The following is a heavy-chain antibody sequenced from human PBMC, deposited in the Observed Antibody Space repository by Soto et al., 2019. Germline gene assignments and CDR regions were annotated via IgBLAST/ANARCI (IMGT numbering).Heavy chain of an antibody. CDR2: LSSGGTT. CDR3: AIDLEYSSSSGTSYYYGMDV. V-gene: IGHV3-53*01. D-gene: IGHD6-6*01. CDR1: GFTVSSVY. Sequence: EVQLVESGGGVIQPGGSLRLSCAASGFTVSSVYMTWVRQAPGKGLEWISILSSGGTTYYAGSVKGRFTISRDNSKNTVYLQMNSLRAEDTAVYYCAIDLEYSSSSGTSYYYGMDVWGQGTTVTVSS. J-gene: IGHJ6*02.